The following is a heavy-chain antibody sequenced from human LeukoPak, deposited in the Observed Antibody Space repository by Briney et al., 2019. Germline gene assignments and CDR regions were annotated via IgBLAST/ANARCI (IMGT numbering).Heavy chain of an antibody. CDR1: GGSISSSSYY. CDR3: ARHRSLGELLALDWFDP. J-gene: IGHJ5*02. V-gene: IGHV4-39*01. D-gene: IGHD3-10*01. CDR2: IYYSGST. Sequence: SETLSLTSTVSGGSISSSSYYWGWIRQPPGWVLERIGNIYYSGSTYCNPSLKSRVIISVDTYKNQFSPKLSSVTAADTAVYYCARHRSLGELLALDWFDPWGQGTLVTVSS.